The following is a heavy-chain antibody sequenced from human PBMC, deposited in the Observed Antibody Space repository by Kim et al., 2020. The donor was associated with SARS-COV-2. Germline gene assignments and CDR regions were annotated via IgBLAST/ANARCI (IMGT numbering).Heavy chain of an antibody. Sequence: GGSLRLSCVVSGFNFNDAWMTWVRQAPGKGLEWVAHIKSKRGGGTTDDAAPVRGRFAISRDDSTSTLYLQMNSLQTEDTAVYYCAKVRDIWSASLHFWGQGTLVTVSS. CDR1: GFNFNDAW. CDR3: AKVRDIWSASLHF. CDR2: IKSKRGGGTT. J-gene: IGHJ4*02. D-gene: IGHD3-3*01. V-gene: IGHV3-15*01.